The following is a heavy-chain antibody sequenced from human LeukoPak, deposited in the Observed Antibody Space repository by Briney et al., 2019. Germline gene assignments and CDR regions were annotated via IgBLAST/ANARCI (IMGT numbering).Heavy chain of an antibody. Sequence: ASVKVSCKASGGTFSSYAISWVRQAPGQGLEWMGRIIPIFGTANYAQKFQGRVTITTDESTSTAYMELSSLRSEDTAVYYCATGQGIIAVALDVWGKGTTVTVSS. CDR1: GGTFSSYA. D-gene: IGHD6-19*01. CDR2: IIPIFGTA. V-gene: IGHV1-69*05. CDR3: ATGQGIIAVALDV. J-gene: IGHJ6*04.